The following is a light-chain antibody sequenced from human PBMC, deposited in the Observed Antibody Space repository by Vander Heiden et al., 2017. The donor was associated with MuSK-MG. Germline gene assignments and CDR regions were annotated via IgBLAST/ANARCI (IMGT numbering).Light chain of an antibody. CDR3: QSYDSSLSGVV. J-gene: IGLJ2*01. CDR2: GNS. CDR1: SSNIGAGYD. V-gene: IGLV1-40*01. Sequence: QSVLTQPPSVSGAPGQGVPISCTGSSSNIGAGYDVHWYQQLPGTAPKLLIYGNSNRPSGVPDRFSGSKSGTSASLAITGLQAEDEADYYCQSYDSSLSGVVFGGGTKLTVL.